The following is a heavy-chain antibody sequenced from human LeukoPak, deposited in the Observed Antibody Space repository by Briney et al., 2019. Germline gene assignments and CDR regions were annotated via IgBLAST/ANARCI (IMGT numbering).Heavy chain of an antibody. V-gene: IGHV1-46*01. J-gene: IGHJ5*02. D-gene: IGHD3-10*01. CDR3: AIVVPALKNWFDP. CDR2: INPSGSST. Sequence: GASVKVSCKASGYTFTSYYMHWVRQAPGQGLEWMGIINPSGSSTSYAQKFQGRVTMTRDMSTSTVYMELSSLRSEDTAVYYCAIVVPALKNWFDPWGQGTLVTVSS. CDR1: GYTFTSYY.